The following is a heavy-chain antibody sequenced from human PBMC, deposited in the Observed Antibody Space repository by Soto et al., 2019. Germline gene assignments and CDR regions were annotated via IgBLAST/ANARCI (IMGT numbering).Heavy chain of an antibody. CDR3: ARGVRGSGWSTTNYYYYGMDV. CDR2: ISADKGNT. Sequence: GASVKVSCKASGYTFTSNGISWVRQAPGQGLEWMGWISADKGNTNYAQKLQGRVTMTRDTSTSTVYMELRSLRSEDTAIYYCARGVRGSGWSTTNYYYYGMDVWGQGTTVTVSS. D-gene: IGHD6-19*01. CDR1: GYTFTSNG. V-gene: IGHV1-18*01. J-gene: IGHJ6*02.